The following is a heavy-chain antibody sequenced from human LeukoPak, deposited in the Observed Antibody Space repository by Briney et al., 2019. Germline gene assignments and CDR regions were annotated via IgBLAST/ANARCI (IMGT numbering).Heavy chain of an antibody. V-gene: IGHV3-20*04. D-gene: IGHD3-16*02. J-gene: IGHJ4*02. Sequence: GGSLRLSCAASGFTFDDFGMTWVRKAPGKGLEWVSGSNWNGGGTGYADSVKGRFTISRDNAKKILYLQMNSLRVEDTAVYYCARWELSGRVMERLSWIDHWGQGALVTVSS. CDR1: GFTFDDFG. CDR3: ARWELSGRVMERLSWIDH. CDR2: SNWNGGGT.